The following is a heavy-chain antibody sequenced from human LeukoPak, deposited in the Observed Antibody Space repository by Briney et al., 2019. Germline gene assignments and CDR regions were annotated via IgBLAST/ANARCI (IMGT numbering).Heavy chain of an antibody. V-gene: IGHV1-2*02. Sequence: ASGKVSRKASGYTFTGYYMHWVRQAPGQGLEWMGWINPNSGGTNYAQKFEGRGTMTSDTYISTAYMELSRLRSDDTAVYYCARDSDLGGPSPAGYWGQGTLVTVSS. CDR2: INPNSGGT. J-gene: IGHJ4*02. CDR3: ARDSDLGGPSPAGY. CDR1: GYTFTGYY. D-gene: IGHD3-16*01.